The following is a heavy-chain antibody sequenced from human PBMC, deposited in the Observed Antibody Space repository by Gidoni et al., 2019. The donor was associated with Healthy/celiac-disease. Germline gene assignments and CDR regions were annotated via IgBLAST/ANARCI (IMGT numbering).Heavy chain of an antibody. Sequence: EVQLVESGGGLVKPGGSLRLSCAASGFTFSNAWMSWVRQAPGKGLEWVGRIKSKTDGGTTDYAAPVKGRFTISRDDSKNTLYLQMNSLKTEDTAVYYCTTEITMIVVVITGADYWGQGTLVTVSS. J-gene: IGHJ4*02. V-gene: IGHV3-15*01. CDR3: TTEITMIVVVITGADY. D-gene: IGHD3-22*01. CDR1: GFTFSNAW. CDR2: IKSKTDGGTT.